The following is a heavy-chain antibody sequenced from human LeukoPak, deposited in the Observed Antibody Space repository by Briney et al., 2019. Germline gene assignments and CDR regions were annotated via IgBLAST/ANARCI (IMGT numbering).Heavy chain of an antibody. J-gene: IGHJ6*03. V-gene: IGHV4-4*07. CDR3: ARTPYYDFWSGYYYRYYYMDV. Sequence: SETLSLTCTVSGGSISSYYWSWIRQPAGKGLEGIGRIYTSGSTNYNPSLKSRVTMSVDTSKNQFSLKLSSVTAADTAVYYCARTPYYDFWSGYYYRYYYMDVWGKGTTVTVSS. D-gene: IGHD3-3*01. CDR2: IYTSGST. CDR1: GGSISSYY.